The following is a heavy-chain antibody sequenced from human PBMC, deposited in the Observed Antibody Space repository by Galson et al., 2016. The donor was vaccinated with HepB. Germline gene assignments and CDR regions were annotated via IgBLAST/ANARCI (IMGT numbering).Heavy chain of an antibody. J-gene: IGHJ4*02. V-gene: IGHV3-66*01. D-gene: IGHD3-3*01. CDR1: AFLVTSNY. CDR2: IYSNGTT. Sequence: LRLSCAASAFLVTSNYMTLVRQAPGKGLTWVSVIYSNGTTHYASSVKGRFTVSRDHSKNTLYLQMNNLRPEDTAVYYCAKDSGYGDFWRFDLWGQGALVSVSS. CDR3: AKDSGYGDFWRFDL.